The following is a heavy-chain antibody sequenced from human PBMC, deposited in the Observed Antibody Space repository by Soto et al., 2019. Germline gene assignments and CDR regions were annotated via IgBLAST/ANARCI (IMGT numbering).Heavy chain of an antibody. CDR2: ISGDANDI. Sequence: EVQLLESGGGLVQPGGSLRLSCAASGFSFSSHAMNWVRQAPGKGLEWVSAISGDANDIYYADSVKGRFTISRDSSTNTLFLQMNSLRAEDTAVYYCAKKRSGSSSMGCLDDWGQGTLVTVSS. CDR3: AKKRSGSSSMGCLDD. CDR1: GFSFSSHA. J-gene: IGHJ4*02. D-gene: IGHD6-6*01. V-gene: IGHV3-23*01.